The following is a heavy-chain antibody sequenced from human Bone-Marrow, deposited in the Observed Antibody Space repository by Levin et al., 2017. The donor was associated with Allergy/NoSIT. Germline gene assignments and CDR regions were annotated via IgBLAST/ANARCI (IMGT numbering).Heavy chain of an antibody. V-gene: IGHV3-48*01. CDR2: ISGPSNAI. CDR3: ARTEAS. Sequence: VASVKVSCAASGFTFSRYSMSWIRQAPGKGPEWISYISGPSNAIYYADSVKGRFTISRDNAKNSVYLQMNRLKIEDTGVYYCARTEASWGQGTLVTVSS. CDR1: GFTFSRYS. J-gene: IGHJ5*02.